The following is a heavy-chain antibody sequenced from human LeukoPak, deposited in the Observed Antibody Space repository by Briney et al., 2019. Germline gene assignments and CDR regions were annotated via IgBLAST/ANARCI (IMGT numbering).Heavy chain of an antibody. CDR1: GYSISNGYF. Sequence: QTSETLSLNRTVSGYSISNGYFWGWIRQPPGKGLECIGPIYHSGSIYYNPSLTGRVTISVDTSKNQFSLKLNSLTAADTAVYYCARAIRTGLGIGSFDGWGQGTLVTV. D-gene: IGHD7-27*01. CDR2: IYHSGSI. J-gene: IGHJ4*02. CDR3: ARAIRTGLGIGSFDG. V-gene: IGHV4-38-2*02.